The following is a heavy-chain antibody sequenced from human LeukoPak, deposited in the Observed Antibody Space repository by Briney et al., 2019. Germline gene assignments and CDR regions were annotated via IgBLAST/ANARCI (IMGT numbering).Heavy chain of an antibody. CDR2: ISSSSSTI. D-gene: IGHD2-2*02. Sequence: GGSLRLSCAASGFTFSSYSMNWVRQAPGKGLEWVPYISSSSSTIYYADSVKGRFTISRDNAKNSLYLQMNSLRAEDTAVYYCARDHCSSTSCYKGPSSWYVYWGQGTLVTVSS. CDR1: GFTFSSYS. J-gene: IGHJ4*02. CDR3: ARDHCSSTSCYKGPSSWYVY. V-gene: IGHV3-48*04.